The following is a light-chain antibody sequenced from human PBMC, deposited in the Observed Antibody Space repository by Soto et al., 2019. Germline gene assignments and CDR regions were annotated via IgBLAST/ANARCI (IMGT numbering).Light chain of an antibody. CDR1: QSISSRY. J-gene: IGKJ2*01. V-gene: IGKV3-20*01. Sequence: EIVLTQSPGTLSLSPGERATLSCRASQSISSRYLAWYQQKPGQAPRLLMYGASNRDSGVPERFSGSGSGTDFTLTISSLEPEDFAVYFCQQYGRSPPFTFGQGAKVEMK. CDR3: QQYGRSPPFT. CDR2: GAS.